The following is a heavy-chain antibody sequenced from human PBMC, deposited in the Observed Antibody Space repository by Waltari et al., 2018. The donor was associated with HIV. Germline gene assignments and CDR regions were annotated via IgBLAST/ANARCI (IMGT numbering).Heavy chain of an antibody. V-gene: IGHV3-33*01. CDR1: GFTFSSYG. D-gene: IGHD3-9*01. CDR2: VWYDGSNK. Sequence: QVQLVESGGGVVQPGRSLRLSCAAAGFTFSSYGMPRVRQAPGKGRGGVAVVWYDGSNKYYADYVKGRFTISRDNSKNTLYLQMNSLRAEDTAVYYCARDRTSLRYFDWLDYWGQGTLVTVSS. CDR3: ARDRTSLRYFDWLDY. J-gene: IGHJ4*02.